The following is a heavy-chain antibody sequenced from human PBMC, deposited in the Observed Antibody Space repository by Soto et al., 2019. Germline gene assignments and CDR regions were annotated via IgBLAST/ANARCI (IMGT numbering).Heavy chain of an antibody. CDR2: IIPIFGTA. Sequence: GASVKVSCKASGGTFSSYAISWVRQAPGQGLEWMGGIIPIFGTANYAQKFQGRVTITADESTSTAYMELSSLRSEDTAVYYCARALGYCSSTSCYPINIFDYWGQGTLVTVSS. D-gene: IGHD2-2*01. CDR1: GGTFSSYA. V-gene: IGHV1-69*13. CDR3: ARALGYCSSTSCYPINIFDY. J-gene: IGHJ4*02.